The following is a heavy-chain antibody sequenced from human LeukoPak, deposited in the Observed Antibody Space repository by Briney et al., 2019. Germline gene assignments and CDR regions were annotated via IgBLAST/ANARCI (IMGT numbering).Heavy chain of an antibody. CDR2: ISSSSSTI. J-gene: IGHJ4*02. CDR3: ARVWVGYSSSSNTYFDY. D-gene: IGHD6-6*01. Sequence: LSLTCAVSGYSISSGYYWGWIRQPPGKGLEWVSYISSSSSTIYYADSVKGRFTISRDNAKNSLYLQINSLRAEDTAVYYCARVWVGYSSSSNTYFDYWGQGTLVTVSS. CDR1: GYSISSGYY. V-gene: IGHV3-11*04.